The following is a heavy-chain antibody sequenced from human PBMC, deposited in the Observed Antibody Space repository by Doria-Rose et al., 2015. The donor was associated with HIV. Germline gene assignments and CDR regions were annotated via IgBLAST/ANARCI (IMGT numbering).Heavy chain of an antibody. V-gene: IGHV2-26*01. CDR1: GVSLSSPGMG. CDR3: ARIKSSRWYHKYYFDF. CDR2: IFSDDER. D-gene: IGHD6-13*01. J-gene: IGHJ4*02. Sequence: QITLKESGPVLVKPTETLTLTCTVSGVSLSSPGMGVSRIRQPPGMALEWLANIFSDDERSYKPSLKSRLTISRGTSKSQVVLTMTDMDPVDTATYYCARIKSSRWYHKYYFDFWGQGTLVIVSA.